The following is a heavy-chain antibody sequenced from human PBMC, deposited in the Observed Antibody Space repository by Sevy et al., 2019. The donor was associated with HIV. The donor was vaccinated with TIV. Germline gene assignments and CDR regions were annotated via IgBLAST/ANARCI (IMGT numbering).Heavy chain of an antibody. CDR3: ARVETNCSSTSSSYYFDY. CDR2: IYTSGST. J-gene: IGHJ4*02. V-gene: IGHV4-4*07. Sequence: SETLSLTCTVSGGSISSYYWSWIRQPAGKGLEWIGRIYTSGSTNYNPSLKSRVTMSVDTSKNQFSLKLSSVTAADTAVYYCARVETNCSSTSSSYYFDYRGQGTLVTVSS. D-gene: IGHD2-2*01. CDR1: GGSISSYY.